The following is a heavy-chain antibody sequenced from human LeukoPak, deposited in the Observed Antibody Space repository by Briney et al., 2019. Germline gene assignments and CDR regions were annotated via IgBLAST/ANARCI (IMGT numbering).Heavy chain of an antibody. J-gene: IGHJ4*02. CDR2: ISGSGGST. CDR3: AKDGVVPAALGIFDY. D-gene: IGHD2-2*01. Sequence: GGSLRLSCAASGLTFSSYAMSWVRQAPGKGLEWVSAISGSGGSTYYADSVKGRFTISRDNSKNTLYLQMNSLRAEDTAVYYCAKDGVVPAALGIFDYWGQGTLVTVSS. CDR1: GLTFSSYA. V-gene: IGHV3-23*01.